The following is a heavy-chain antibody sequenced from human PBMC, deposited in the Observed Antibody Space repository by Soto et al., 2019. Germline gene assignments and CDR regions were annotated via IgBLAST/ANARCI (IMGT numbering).Heavy chain of an antibody. CDR1: GFTFSSYS. V-gene: IGHV3-21*01. J-gene: IGHJ4*02. Sequence: GGSLRLSCAASGFTFSSYSMNWVRQAPGKGLEWVSSISSSSYIYYADSVKGRFTISRDNAKNSLYLQMNSLRAEDTAVYYCARDCLAARPYYFDYWGQGTLVTVSS. D-gene: IGHD6-6*01. CDR2: ISSSSYI. CDR3: ARDCLAARPYYFDY.